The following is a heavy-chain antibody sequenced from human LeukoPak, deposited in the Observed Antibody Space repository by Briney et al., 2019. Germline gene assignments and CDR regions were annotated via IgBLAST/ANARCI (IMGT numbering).Heavy chain of an antibody. CDR1: GFAFSSYD. V-gene: IGHV3-21*01. CDR3: ARESGIMVGDYYYYYMDV. J-gene: IGHJ6*03. D-gene: IGHD1-26*01. Sequence: GGSLRLSCTASGFAFSSYDMNWVRLAPGKGLEWVSYISGGSTYIYYKDSVKGRFTISRDNAKNSLYLQMESLSAEDTAVYYCARESGIMVGDYYYYYMDVWGIGTTVTVSS. CDR2: ISGGSTYI.